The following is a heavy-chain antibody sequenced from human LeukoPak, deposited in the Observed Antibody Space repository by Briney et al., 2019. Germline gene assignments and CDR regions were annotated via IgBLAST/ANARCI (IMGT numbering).Heavy chain of an antibody. CDR2: ISGSGGST. V-gene: IGHV3-23*01. CDR3: AKDFVVVPGLVNYFDS. Sequence: GESLRLSCAASGFTFSTYTMNWVRQAPGKGLEWVSAISGSGGSTYYADSVKGRFTISRDNSKNRLYLRMNSLRAEDTALYYCAKDFVVVPGLVNYFDSWGQGTLVTVSS. J-gene: IGHJ4*02. CDR1: GFTFSTYT. D-gene: IGHD2-2*01.